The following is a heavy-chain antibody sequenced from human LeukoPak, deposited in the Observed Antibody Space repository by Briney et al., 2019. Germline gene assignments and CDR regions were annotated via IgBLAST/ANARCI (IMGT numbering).Heavy chain of an antibody. D-gene: IGHD3-10*01. CDR3: AKDHDYYGLESY. V-gene: IGHV3-30*02. CDR2: IAYDGSNK. CDR1: GFTFISYG. J-gene: IGHJ4*02. Sequence: GGSLRLSCAASGFTFISYGMHWVRQAPGKGLEWVAFIAYDGSNKYYADSVKGRFTISRDNSKNTLSLQMNSLRAEDTAVYYCAKDHDYYGLESYWGQGTLVTVSS.